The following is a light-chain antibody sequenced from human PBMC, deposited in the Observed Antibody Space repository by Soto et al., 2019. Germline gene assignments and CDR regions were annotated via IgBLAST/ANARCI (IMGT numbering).Light chain of an antibody. J-gene: IGLJ1*01. V-gene: IGLV2-23*02. CDR1: SSDLGAFNL. CDR2: EVN. CDR3: CSYAGTNTYV. Sequence: QSALTQPASVSGSPGQSITISCTGSSSDLGAFNLVSWYQQHPGKAPKLLIYEVNGRLSGVSNRFSGSKSGTTASLTISGLQTDDEADYFCCSYAGTNTYVFGGGTRAPS.